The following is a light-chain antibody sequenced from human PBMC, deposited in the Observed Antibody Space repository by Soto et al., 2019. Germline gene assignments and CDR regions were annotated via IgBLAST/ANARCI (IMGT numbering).Light chain of an antibody. CDR2: GAS. Sequence: EIVMTQSPATLSVSPGERATLSCRASQSVNSNLAWYQQKPGQAPRLLIYGASTRATGVPARFSGSGCGTEFTLTVSSLQSEDFAVYFCQQYNNWPTYGQGTKVEI. CDR1: QSVNSN. CDR3: QQYNNWPT. J-gene: IGKJ1*01. V-gene: IGKV3-15*01.